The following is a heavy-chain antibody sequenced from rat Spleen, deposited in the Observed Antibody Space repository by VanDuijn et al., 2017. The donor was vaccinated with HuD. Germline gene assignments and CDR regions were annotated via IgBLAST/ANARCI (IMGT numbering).Heavy chain of an antibody. Sequence: EVQLVESGGGLVQPGRSLKLSCAASGFIFSDHYVAWVRQAPMKGLEWVATINYDGSSTFYRDSVRDRFTISRDNAKSTLYLQMDSLKSEDTATYYCVRHGRGGTAYYYVMDVWGQGASVTVSS. J-gene: IGHJ4*01. CDR3: VRHGRGGTAYYYVMDV. D-gene: IGHD4-3*01. V-gene: IGHV5S10*01. CDR1: GFIFSDHY. CDR2: INYDGSST.